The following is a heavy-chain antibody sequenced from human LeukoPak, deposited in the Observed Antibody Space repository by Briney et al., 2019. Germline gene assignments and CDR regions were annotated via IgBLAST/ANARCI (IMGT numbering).Heavy chain of an antibody. V-gene: IGHV3-66*01. CDR1: GFTVSSNY. D-gene: IGHD6-19*01. CDR2: IYSGGST. Sequence: GGSLRLFCAASGFTVSSNYMTWVRQAPGKGLEWVSVIYSGGSTYYADSVKGRFTISRDNSKSTLYLQMNSLRVEDTAVYYCARGIAVADTGFFDYWGQGTLVTVSS. J-gene: IGHJ4*02. CDR3: ARGIAVADTGFFDY.